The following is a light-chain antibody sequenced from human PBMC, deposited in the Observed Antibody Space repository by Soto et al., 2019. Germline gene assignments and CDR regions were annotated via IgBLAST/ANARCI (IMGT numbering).Light chain of an antibody. J-gene: IGKJ2*01. Sequence: AIPMTQSPSSLSASVGDRVTITCRASQGIRNELAWYQQRPGTAPKVLISTASTLQTGVPSRFSGSGSGTDFTLTISSLQPEDFATYYCLQDFSFPYTFGQGTKLEIK. CDR2: TAS. CDR1: QGIRNE. V-gene: IGKV1-6*01. CDR3: LQDFSFPYT.